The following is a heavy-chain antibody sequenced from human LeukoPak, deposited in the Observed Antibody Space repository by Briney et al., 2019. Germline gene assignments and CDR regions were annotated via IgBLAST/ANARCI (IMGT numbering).Heavy chain of an antibody. J-gene: IGHJ4*02. CDR2: IIPIFGTA. CDR1: EGTFSSYA. Sequence: GASVKVFCKASEGTFSSYAISWVRQAPGQGLEWMGGIIPIFGTANYAQKFQGRVTITADESTSTAYMELSSLRSEDTAVYYCARGFHDYVWGSYRRSFDYWGQGTLVTVSS. CDR3: ARGFHDYVWGSYRRSFDY. D-gene: IGHD3-16*02. V-gene: IGHV1-69*13.